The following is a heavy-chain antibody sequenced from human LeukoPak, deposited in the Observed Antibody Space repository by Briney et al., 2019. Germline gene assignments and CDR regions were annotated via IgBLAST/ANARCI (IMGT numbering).Heavy chain of an antibody. Sequence: PGGSLRLSCAASGFTVSSNYMSWVRQAPGEGLEWVSVIYSGGSTYYADSVKGRFTISRDNSKNTLYLQMNSLRAEDTAVYYCAREGVRRWFDPWGQGTLVTVSS. CDR1: GFTVSSNY. D-gene: IGHD2-21*01. V-gene: IGHV3-53*01. CDR3: AREGVRRWFDP. J-gene: IGHJ5*02. CDR2: IYSGGST.